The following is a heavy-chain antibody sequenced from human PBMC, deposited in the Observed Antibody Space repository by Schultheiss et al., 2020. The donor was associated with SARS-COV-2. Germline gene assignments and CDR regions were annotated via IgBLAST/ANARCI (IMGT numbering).Heavy chain of an antibody. CDR3: ARGKRDYGDDY. D-gene: IGHD4-17*01. J-gene: IGHJ4*02. Sequence: SETLSLTCTVSGGSISSYYWSWIRQPPGKGLEWIGEINHSGSTNYNPSLKSRVTISVDTSKNQFSLKLSSVTAADTAVYYCARGKRDYGDDYWGQGTLVTVSS. V-gene: IGHV4-34*01. CDR1: GGSISSYY. CDR2: INHSGST.